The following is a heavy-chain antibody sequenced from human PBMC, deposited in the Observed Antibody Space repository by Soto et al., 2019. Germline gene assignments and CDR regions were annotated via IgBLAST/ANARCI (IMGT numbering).Heavy chain of an antibody. V-gene: IGHV1-8*01. J-gene: IGHJ4*02. D-gene: IGHD6-25*01. CDR1: GYTFTSYD. CDR2: MNPNSGNT. Sequence: ASVKVSCKASGYTFTSYDINWVRQATGQGLEWMGWMNPNSGNTGYAQKFQGRVTMTRNTSISTAYMDLSSLRSDDTAVDYCVMQRGGVVDWGQGTLVTVSS. CDR3: VMQRGGVVD.